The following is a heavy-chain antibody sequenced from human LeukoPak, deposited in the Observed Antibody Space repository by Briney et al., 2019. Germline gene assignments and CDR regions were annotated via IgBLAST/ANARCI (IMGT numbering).Heavy chain of an antibody. D-gene: IGHD3-10*01. CDR1: GFTFTYYW. CDR2: IKRDGIEK. CDR3: ARARDYGSGKANAFDI. J-gene: IGHJ3*02. Sequence: PGGSLRLSCAASGFTFTYYWMSWVRQSPGRGLEWVANIKRDGIEKYYVDSVKGRFTISRDNAEKSLYLQINSVRGEDTAVYYCARARDYGSGKANAFDIWGQGTMVAVSS. V-gene: IGHV3-7*05.